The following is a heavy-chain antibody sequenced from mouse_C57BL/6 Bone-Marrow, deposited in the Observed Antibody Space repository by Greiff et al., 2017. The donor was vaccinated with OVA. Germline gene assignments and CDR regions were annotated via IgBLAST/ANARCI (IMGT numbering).Heavy chain of an antibody. CDR1: GYSITSGYD. CDR3: ARGDYTYYFDY. CDR2: ISYSGST. J-gene: IGHJ2*01. Sequence: VQLKESGPGMVKPSQSLSLTCTVTGYSITSGYDWHWIRHFPGNKLEWMGYISYSGSTNYNPSLKSRISITHDTSKTHFFLKLNSVTTEDTATYYCARGDYTYYFDYWGQGTTLTVSS. V-gene: IGHV3-1*01. D-gene: IGHD2-4*01.